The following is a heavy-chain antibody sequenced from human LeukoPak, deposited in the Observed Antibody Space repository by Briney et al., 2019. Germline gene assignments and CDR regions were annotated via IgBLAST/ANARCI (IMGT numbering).Heavy chain of an antibody. CDR3: ERMGRELDC. CDR1: GLTFTAYY. V-gene: IGHV3-11*01. J-gene: IGHJ4*02. Sequence: PGGSLRLACAASGLTFTAYYTTWSRQAPGKGLEWDSYISGRGSNRNYADSVKGRFTISGDNAENSLYLQLNSLRAEDTAVYYCERMGRELDCWGQGNRVTVSS. D-gene: IGHD1-1*01. CDR2: ISGRGSNR.